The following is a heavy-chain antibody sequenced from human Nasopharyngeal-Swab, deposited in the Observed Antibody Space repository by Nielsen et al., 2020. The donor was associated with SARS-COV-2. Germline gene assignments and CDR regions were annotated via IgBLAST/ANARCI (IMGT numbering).Heavy chain of an antibody. V-gene: IGHV3-23*01. Sequence: GESLKISCAASGFTFSSYAMSWVRQAPGKGLEWVSAISGSGGSTYYADSVKGRFTISRDNSKNTLYLQMNSLRAEDTAVYYCAKAPYSSSPTSYWGQGTLVTVSS. D-gene: IGHD6-13*01. CDR2: ISGSGGST. CDR3: AKAPYSSSPTSY. J-gene: IGHJ4*02. CDR1: GFTFSSYA.